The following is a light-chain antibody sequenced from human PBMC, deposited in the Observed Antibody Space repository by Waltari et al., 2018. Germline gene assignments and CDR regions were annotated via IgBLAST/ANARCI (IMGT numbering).Light chain of an antibody. V-gene: IGKV1-39*01. J-gene: IGKJ1*01. CDR1: QSISTY. Sequence: DTQMTQSPSSLSASVGDIVSITCRASQSISTYLNWYQQKPGKAPKPLIYAASSLQSGVPSRFSGSGSGTDFTLTISSLQPEDFATYYCQQSYTTPPWTFGQGTKVEIK. CDR3: QQSYTTPPWT. CDR2: AAS.